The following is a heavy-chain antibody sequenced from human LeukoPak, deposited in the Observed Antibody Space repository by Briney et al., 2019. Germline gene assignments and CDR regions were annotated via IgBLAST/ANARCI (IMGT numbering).Heavy chain of an antibody. D-gene: IGHD3-10*01. V-gene: IGHV4-59*01. CDR2: IHHSGST. J-gene: IGHJ4*02. CDR3: ARAGDYASGTSFDY. Sequence: SETLSLTCTVSGGSISSYYWSWIRQPPGKGLEWIGYIHHSGSTNNNPSLKSRVTISVDTSKNQFSLKLSSVTAADTAVYYCARAGDYASGTSFDYWGQGTLVTVSS. CDR1: GGSISSYY.